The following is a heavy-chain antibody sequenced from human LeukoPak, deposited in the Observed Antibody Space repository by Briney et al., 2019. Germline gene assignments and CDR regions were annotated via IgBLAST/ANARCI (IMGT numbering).Heavy chain of an antibody. CDR2: INPNSGDT. D-gene: IGHD3-16*02. Sequence: ASVKVSCTAPENTFTGYFINWVRQAPGQGPEWMGRINPNSGDTIYAQKFEGRVTMTTDTSTSTAYMELRSLRSDDTAVYYCARRDDYVWGSYLSFDYWGQGTLVTVSS. J-gene: IGHJ4*02. CDR3: ARRDDYVWGSYLSFDY. V-gene: IGHV1-2*06. CDR1: ENTFTGYF.